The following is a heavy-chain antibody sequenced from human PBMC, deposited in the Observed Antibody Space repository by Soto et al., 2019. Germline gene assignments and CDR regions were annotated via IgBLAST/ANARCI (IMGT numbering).Heavy chain of an antibody. CDR1: GYKFTNYW. Sequence: SGESLKISCKDSGYKFTNYWIGWVRQMPGKGLEWMGMIYPGDSDTRYSPSFQGQVTISADKSISTAYLQWSSLRASDTGIYYWARNSDKVGANPGYWGQGTPVTVSS. CDR3: ARNSDKVGANPGY. V-gene: IGHV5-51*01. J-gene: IGHJ4*02. D-gene: IGHD1-26*01. CDR2: IYPGDSDT.